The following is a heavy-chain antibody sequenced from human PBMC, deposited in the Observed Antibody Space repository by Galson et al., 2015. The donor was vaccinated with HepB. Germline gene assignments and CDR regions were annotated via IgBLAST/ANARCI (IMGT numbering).Heavy chain of an antibody. D-gene: IGHD6-19*01. V-gene: IGHV3-30-3*01. CDR2: ISYDGSNK. CDR3: ARDSLPPREKDSSGWDSVLGGHKGFDY. J-gene: IGHJ4*02. Sequence: SLRLSCAASGFTFSSYAMHWVRQAPGKGLEWVAVISYDGSNKYYADSVKGRFTISRDNSKNTLYLQMNSLRAEDTAVYHCARDSLPPREKDSSGWDSVLGGHKGFDYWGQGTLVNVSS. CDR1: GFTFSSYA.